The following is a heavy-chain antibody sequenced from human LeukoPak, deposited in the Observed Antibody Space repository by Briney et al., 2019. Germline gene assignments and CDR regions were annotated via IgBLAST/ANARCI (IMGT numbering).Heavy chain of an antibody. CDR1: GYTFSSYH. Sequence: ASVTVSCKASGYTFSSYHVHWVRQAPGQGLEWMGKITPSDGSTTYAQNFQDRVIMTRDTSSSTVYMQLSSLRSEDTAVYYCARGSYGSDYWGQGTLVTVSS. D-gene: IGHD5-18*01. CDR2: ITPSDGST. V-gene: IGHV1-46*01. CDR3: ARGSYGSDY. J-gene: IGHJ4*02.